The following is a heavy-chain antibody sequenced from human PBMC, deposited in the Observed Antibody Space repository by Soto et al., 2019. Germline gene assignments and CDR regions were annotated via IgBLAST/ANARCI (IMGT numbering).Heavy chain of an antibody. CDR3: ARDGITVSGTFDY. D-gene: IGHD6-19*01. CDR1: AYTFINYG. V-gene: IGHV1-18*01. Sequence: GASVKVSCKASAYTFINYGISWVRQAPGQGLEWMGWISAYNGNTNCAQKFQGRITMTIDTSTSTAYMELRSLRSDDTAVYYCARDGITVSGTFDYWGQGTLVTVSS. J-gene: IGHJ4*02. CDR2: ISAYNGNT.